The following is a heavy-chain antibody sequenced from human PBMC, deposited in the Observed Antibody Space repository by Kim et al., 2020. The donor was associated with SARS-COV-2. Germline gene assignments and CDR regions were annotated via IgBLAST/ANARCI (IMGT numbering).Heavy chain of an antibody. J-gene: IGHJ6*02. CDR3: AGEAAGGYYYYGMDV. CDR2: IIPIFGTA. Sequence: SVKVSCKASGGTFSSYAISWVRQAPGQGLEWMGGIIPIFGTANYAQKFQGRVTITADESTSTAYMELSSLRSEDTAVYYCAGEAAGGYYYYGMDVWGQGTTVTVSS. D-gene: IGHD6-13*01. CDR1: GGTFSSYA. V-gene: IGHV1-69*13.